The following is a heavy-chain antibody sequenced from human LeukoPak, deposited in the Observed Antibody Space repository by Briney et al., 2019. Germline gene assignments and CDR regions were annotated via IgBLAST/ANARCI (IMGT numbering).Heavy chain of an antibody. V-gene: IGHV3-23*01. CDR3: AKVKALDAVASYFDY. CDR2: ISSSGDNT. J-gene: IGHJ4*02. Sequence: GGPLRLSCAASGFVFSTYAMGWVRQAPGKGLEWVSAISSSGDNTYYADSVKGQFTISRDNYKNTLDLQMNSLRAEDTAMYHCAKVKALDAVASYFDYWGQGTLVTVSS. D-gene: IGHD2-8*01. CDR1: GFVFSTYA.